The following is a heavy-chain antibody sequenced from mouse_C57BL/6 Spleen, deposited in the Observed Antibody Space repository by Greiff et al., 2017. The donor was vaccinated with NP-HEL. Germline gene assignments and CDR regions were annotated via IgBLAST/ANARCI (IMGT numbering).Heavy chain of an antibody. CDR1: GYAFSSSW. Sequence: QVQLQQSGPELVKPGASVKISCKASGYAFSSSWMNWVKQRPGKGLEWIGRIYPGDGDTNYNGKFKGKATLTADKSSSTAYMQLSSLTSEDAAVDFCARVYYGSSWNDWGQGTTLTVSS. CDR3: ARVYYGSSWND. V-gene: IGHV1-82*01. D-gene: IGHD1-1*01. CDR2: IYPGDGDT. J-gene: IGHJ2*01.